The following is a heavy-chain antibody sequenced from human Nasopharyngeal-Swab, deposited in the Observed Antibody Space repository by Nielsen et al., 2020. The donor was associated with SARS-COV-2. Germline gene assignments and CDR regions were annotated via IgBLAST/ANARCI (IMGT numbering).Heavy chain of an antibody. V-gene: IGHV3-74*01. D-gene: IGHD2-15*01. CDR1: GFTFSNYW. Sequence: GESLKISCAASGFTFSNYWMHWVRQAPGKGLVWVSRINSDGSSTSYADSVKGRFTISRDNAKNTLYLQMNSLRAEDTAVYYCARDRIGVGMDVWGQGTTVTVSS. J-gene: IGHJ6*02. CDR2: INSDGSST. CDR3: ARDRIGVGMDV.